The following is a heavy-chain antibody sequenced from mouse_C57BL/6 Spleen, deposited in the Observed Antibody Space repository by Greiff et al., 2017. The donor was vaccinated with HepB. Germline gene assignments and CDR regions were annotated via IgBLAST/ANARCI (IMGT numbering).Heavy chain of an antibody. Sequence: QVQLQQPGAELVRPGSSVKLSCKASGYTFTSYWMDWVKQRPGQGLEWIGNIYPSDSETHYNQKFKDKATLTVDKSSSTAYMQLSSLTSEDSAVYYCAREGILRAMDYWGQGTSVTVSS. J-gene: IGHJ4*01. V-gene: IGHV1-61*01. CDR3: AREGILRAMDY. CDR2: IYPSDSET. D-gene: IGHD1-1*01. CDR1: GYTFTSYW.